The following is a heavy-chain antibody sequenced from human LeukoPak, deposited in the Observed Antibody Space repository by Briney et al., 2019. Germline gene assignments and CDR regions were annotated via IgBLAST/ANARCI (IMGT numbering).Heavy chain of an antibody. CDR1: GGSFSGYY. V-gene: IGHV4-34*01. D-gene: IGHD6-13*01. Sequence: TSETLSLTCAVYGGSFSGYYWGWIRQPPGKGLEWIGEINHSGSTNYNPSLKSRVTISVDTSKNQFSLKLSSVTAADTAVYYCARREQQLVNFDYWGQGTLVTVSS. J-gene: IGHJ4*02. CDR3: ARREQQLVNFDY. CDR2: INHSGST.